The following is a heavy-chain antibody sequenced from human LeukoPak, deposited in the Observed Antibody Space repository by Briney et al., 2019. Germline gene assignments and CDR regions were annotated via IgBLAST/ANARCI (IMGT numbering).Heavy chain of an antibody. J-gene: IGHJ4*02. CDR3: ARDRDWNSGFDY. Sequence: GGSLRLSCAASGFTFSSYSMNWVRQAPGKGLEWVSFISTSSSYIYYADSVKGRFTVSRDNAKNSLYLQMNSLRAEDTAVYYCARDRDWNSGFDYWGRGTLVTVSS. V-gene: IGHV3-21*01. CDR2: ISTSSSYI. D-gene: IGHD1-7*01. CDR1: GFTFSSYS.